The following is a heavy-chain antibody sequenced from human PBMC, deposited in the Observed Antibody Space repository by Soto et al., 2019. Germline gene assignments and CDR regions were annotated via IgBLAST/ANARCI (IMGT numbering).Heavy chain of an antibody. D-gene: IGHD6-19*01. J-gene: IGHJ4*02. CDR1: GFTFSSYA. CDR3: ARGPTGVSSGFAY. V-gene: IGHV3-30-3*01. Sequence: QVQLVESGGGVVQPGRSLRLSCAASGFTFSSYAMHWVRQAPGKGLEWVAVISYDGSNKYYADSVKGRFTISRDNSKNTLYLQMNSLRAEDTAVYYCARGPTGVSSGFAYWGQGTLVTVSS. CDR2: ISYDGSNK.